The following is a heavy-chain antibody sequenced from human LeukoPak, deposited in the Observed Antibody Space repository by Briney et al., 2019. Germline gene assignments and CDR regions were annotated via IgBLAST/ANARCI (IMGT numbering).Heavy chain of an antibody. J-gene: IGHJ4*02. CDR2: ISSGGSTI. CDR3: AKDGGLWVSAHWGDS. CDR1: GFTFSSYS. Sequence: GGSLRLSCAASGFTFSSYSMNWVRQAPGKGLEWVSYISSGGSTIYYADSVKGRFTVSRDNSKNTLFLQMNSLRAEDTAVYYCAKDGGLWVSAHWGDSWGRGTLVTVSS. D-gene: IGHD7-27*01. V-gene: IGHV3-48*01.